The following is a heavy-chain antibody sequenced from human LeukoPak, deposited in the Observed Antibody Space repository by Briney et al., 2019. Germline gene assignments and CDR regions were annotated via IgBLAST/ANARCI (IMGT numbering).Heavy chain of an antibody. CDR1: GFTFSSYS. J-gene: IGHJ6*02. D-gene: IGHD6-13*01. V-gene: IGHV3-48*04. Sequence: GGSLRLSCAASGFTFSSYSINWVRQAPGKGLEWVSYISSSSSTIYYADSVKGRFTISRDNAKNSLYLQMNSLRAEDTAVYYCARGYSSSWSGMDVWGQGNTATVSS. CDR2: ISSSSSTI. CDR3: ARGYSSSWSGMDV.